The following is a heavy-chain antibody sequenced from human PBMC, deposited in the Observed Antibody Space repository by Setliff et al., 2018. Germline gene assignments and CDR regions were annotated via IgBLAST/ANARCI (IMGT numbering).Heavy chain of an antibody. CDR2: IYHKGRT. V-gene: IGHV4-38-2*01. CDR3: ASPRRDDLDSPFDAFDI. J-gene: IGHJ3*02. Sequence: PSETLSLTCGVSGISISSGHYWGWIRQPPGKGLEWIATIYHKGRTYYNPSLDSRVTISLDTSKNHFSLRLSSVTAADTAVYYCASPRRDDLDSPFDAFDIWGQGTEVTVS. CDR1: GISISSGHY. D-gene: IGHD3-3*01.